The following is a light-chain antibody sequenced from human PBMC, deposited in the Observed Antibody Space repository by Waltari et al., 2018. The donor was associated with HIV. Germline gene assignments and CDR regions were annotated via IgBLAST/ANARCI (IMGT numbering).Light chain of an antibody. V-gene: IGKV1-5*03. CDR3: QQYDSYSWT. Sequence: DIQMTQSPSFLSASVGDRVTITCRASQSISNWLAWYQQKPGKAPKLLIYRASTLESGVPSRFSGSGSGTKFTLTISRLQPDDFATYYCQQYDSYSWTFGQGTKVEI. CDR1: QSISNW. J-gene: IGKJ1*01. CDR2: RAS.